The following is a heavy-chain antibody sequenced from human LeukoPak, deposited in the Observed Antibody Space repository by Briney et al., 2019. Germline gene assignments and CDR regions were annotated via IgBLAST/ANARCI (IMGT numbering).Heavy chain of an antibody. D-gene: IGHD5-24*01. Sequence: AGGSLRLSCAASGFTFSDYSMNWVRQAPGKGLEWISWIVISSGNTKYEDSVKGRFTISGDNAKNSLYLQMNSLRVEDTAVYYCARDHNYVFDNGGQGTLVTVSS. CDR1: GFTFSDYS. CDR2: IVISSGNT. J-gene: IGHJ4*02. V-gene: IGHV3-48*04. CDR3: ARDHNYVFDN.